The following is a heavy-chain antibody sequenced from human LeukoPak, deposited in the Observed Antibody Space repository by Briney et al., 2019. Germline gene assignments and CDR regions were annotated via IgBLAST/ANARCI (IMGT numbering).Heavy chain of an antibody. V-gene: IGHV4-39*01. CDR2: IYYSGST. D-gene: IGHD2-8*01. CDR1: GGSISSSSYY. J-gene: IGHJ4*02. Sequence: SETLSLTCTVSGGSISSSSYYWGWIRQPPGKGLEWMGSIYYSGSTYYNPSLKSRVTISVDTSKNQFALKLSSVTAADTAVYYCARRDIVLMVYWGQGTLVTVSS. CDR3: ARRDIVLMVY.